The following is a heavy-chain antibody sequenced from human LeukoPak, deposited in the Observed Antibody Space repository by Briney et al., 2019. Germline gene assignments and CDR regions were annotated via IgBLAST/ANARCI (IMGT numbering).Heavy chain of an antibody. V-gene: IGHV4-59*08. D-gene: IGHD2-2*01. CDR1: GGSISSYY. CDR3: ARRLGSSSTGFGY. CDR2: IHYSGST. J-gene: IGHJ4*02. Sequence: SETLSLTCTVSGGSISSYYWSWIRQPPGKGLEWIGSIHYSGSTTYNPSLKSPVTISVDTSKNQFSLKLSSVTAADTAVYYCARRLGSSSTGFGYWGQGTLVTVSS.